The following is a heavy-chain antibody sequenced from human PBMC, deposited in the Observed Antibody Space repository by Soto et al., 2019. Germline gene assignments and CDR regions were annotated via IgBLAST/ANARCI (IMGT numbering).Heavy chain of an antibody. D-gene: IGHD2-2*01. Sequence: KSSETLSLTCAVSGGSISSSNWWSWVRQPPGKGLEWIGEIYHSGSTNYNPSLKSRVTISVDKSKNQSSLKLSSVTAADTAVYYCARVDCSSTSCYRGVTNYGMDVWGQGTTVTVSS. CDR3: ARVDCSSTSCYRGVTNYGMDV. CDR2: IYHSGST. CDR1: GGSISSSNW. V-gene: IGHV4-4*02. J-gene: IGHJ6*02.